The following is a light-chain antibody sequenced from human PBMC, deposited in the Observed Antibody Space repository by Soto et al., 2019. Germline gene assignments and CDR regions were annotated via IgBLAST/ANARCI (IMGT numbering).Light chain of an antibody. CDR2: DAS. J-gene: IGKJ2*01. V-gene: IGKV3-11*01. Sequence: EIVLTQSPATLSLSPGERATLSCRASQSVSSYLAWYQQKPGQAPRLLIYDASNRATGIPARFSGSGSGTDFTLTICSLEPEDFAVYYCQQRSNWPPLTFGQGTKLEIK. CDR1: QSVSSY. CDR3: QQRSNWPPLT.